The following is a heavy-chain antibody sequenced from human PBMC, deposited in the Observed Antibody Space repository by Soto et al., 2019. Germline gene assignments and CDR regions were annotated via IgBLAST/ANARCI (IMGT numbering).Heavy chain of an antibody. J-gene: IGHJ5*02. V-gene: IGHV1-18*01. CDR3: ARWGIVGATTPVGWFDP. CDR2: ISAYNGNT. D-gene: IGHD1-26*01. Sequence: ASVKVSCKASGYPFTSYGISWVRQAPGQGLEWMGWISAYNGNTNYAQKLQGRVTMTTDASTSTAYMELRSLRSDDTAVYYCARWGIVGATTPVGWFDPWGQGTLVTVSS. CDR1: GYPFTSYG.